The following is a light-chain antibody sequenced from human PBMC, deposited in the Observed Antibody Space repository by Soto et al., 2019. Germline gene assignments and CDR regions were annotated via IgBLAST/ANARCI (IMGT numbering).Light chain of an antibody. CDR1: QSVSSSY. J-gene: IGKJ5*01. CDR3: QQYGSSP. Sequence: IVLTQSPGTLSLSPGQRATLSRRASQSVSSSYLAWYQQKPGQAPRLLIYDASSRATGIPDRFSGSGSGTDFTLTICRLEPEDFAVYSFQQYGSSPFGDGTRLEIK. V-gene: IGKV3-20*01. CDR2: DAS.